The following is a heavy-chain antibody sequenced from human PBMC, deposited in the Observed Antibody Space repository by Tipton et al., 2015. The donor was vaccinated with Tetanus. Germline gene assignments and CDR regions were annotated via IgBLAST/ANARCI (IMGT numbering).Heavy chain of an antibody. J-gene: IGHJ6*02. Sequence: TLSLTCTVSGGSISSSSYYWGWIRQPPGKRLEWIGNIYYSGSTYYNPSLKSRVTISVDTSKNQFSLKLSSVTAADTAVYYCARHGGRLAYYYYGMDVWGQGTTVTVSS. CDR2: IYYSGST. CDR1: GGSISSSSYY. V-gene: IGHV4-39*01. D-gene: IGHD3-16*01. CDR3: ARHGGRLAYYYYGMDV.